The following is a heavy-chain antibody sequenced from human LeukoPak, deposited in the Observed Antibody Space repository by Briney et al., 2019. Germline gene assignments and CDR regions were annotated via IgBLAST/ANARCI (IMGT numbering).Heavy chain of an antibody. V-gene: IGHV3-30-3*01. CDR3: ARLAVAGVWSKPLHY. Sequence: GGSLRLSCAASGFTFSSYTMHWVRQAPGKGLEWVAVISYDGSNQFYTDSVKGRFTISRDSSKNTLYLQMSSLRTEDTAVYYCARLAVAGVWSKPLHYWGQGTLVTVSS. CDR1: GFTFSSYT. CDR2: ISYDGSNQ. J-gene: IGHJ4*02. D-gene: IGHD6-19*01.